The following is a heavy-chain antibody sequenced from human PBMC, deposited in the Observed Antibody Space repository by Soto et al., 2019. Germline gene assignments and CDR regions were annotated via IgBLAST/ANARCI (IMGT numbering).Heavy chain of an antibody. D-gene: IGHD4-4*01. CDR2: IDPSDGYN. Sequence: PGESLKISCKVSGYSFTSYWISWVRQMPGKGLEWMGRIDPSDGYNTYSPSFQGHVTISADKSINTAYLQWSSLQASDSAMYFCARHRLQRARRFTGYYDYWGRGTLVTVSS. V-gene: IGHV5-10-1*01. J-gene: IGHJ4*02. CDR1: GYSFTSYW. CDR3: ARHRLQRARRFTGYYDY.